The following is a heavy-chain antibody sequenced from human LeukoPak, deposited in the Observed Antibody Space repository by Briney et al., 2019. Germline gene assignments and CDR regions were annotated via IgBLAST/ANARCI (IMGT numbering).Heavy chain of an antibody. CDR3: ARDLKGGYYPTDAFDI. D-gene: IGHD3-22*01. CDR2: ISAYNGNT. Sequence: ASVKVSCKASGYTFTSYGISWVRQAPGQGLEWMGWISAYNGNTNYAQKLQGRVTMTTDTSTSTAYMELRSPRSDDTAVYYCARDLKGGYYPTDAFDIWGQGTMVTVSS. V-gene: IGHV1-18*01. CDR1: GYTFTSYG. J-gene: IGHJ3*02.